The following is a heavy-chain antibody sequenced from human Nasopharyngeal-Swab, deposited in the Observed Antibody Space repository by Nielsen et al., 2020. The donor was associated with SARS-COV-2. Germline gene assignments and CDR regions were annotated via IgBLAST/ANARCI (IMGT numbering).Heavy chain of an antibody. D-gene: IGHD3-10*01. CDR3: ARDADYYGSGSYLGY. Sequence: GSLKISCAASGFTFSDYYMSWIRQAPGKGLEWVSYISSSGSTIYYADSVKGRFTISRDNAKNSLYLQMNSLRAEDTAVYYCARDADYYGSGSYLGYWGQGTLVTVSS. CDR1: GFTFSDYY. CDR2: ISSSGSTI. V-gene: IGHV3-11*04. J-gene: IGHJ4*02.